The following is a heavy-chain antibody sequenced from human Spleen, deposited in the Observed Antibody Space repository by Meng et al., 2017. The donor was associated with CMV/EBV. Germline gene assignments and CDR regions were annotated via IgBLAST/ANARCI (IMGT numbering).Heavy chain of an antibody. CDR3: ARDGPNLLPPSGAFDI. Sequence: GGSLRLSCAASGFTFSSYAMTWVRQAPGKGLEWVSSISGSGATTYHADSVMGRFTISRDNAKNSLYLQMNSLRAEDTAVYYCARDGPNLLPPSGAFDIWGQGTMVTVSS. D-gene: IGHD1-14*01. J-gene: IGHJ3*02. V-gene: IGHV3-23*01. CDR1: GFTFSSYA. CDR2: ISGSGATT.